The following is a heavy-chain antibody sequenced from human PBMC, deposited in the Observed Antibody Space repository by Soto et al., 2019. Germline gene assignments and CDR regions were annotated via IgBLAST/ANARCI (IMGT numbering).Heavy chain of an antibody. D-gene: IGHD2-21*01. V-gene: IGHV4-4*02. CDR2: IYSGGST. Sequence: QVQLQASGPGLVKPSGTLSLTCAVSGGSISSGDWCWSWVRQSPGKGLEWIGEIYSGGSTTYNPSLKTRVTITANNSENQFTRRLIPVTAADTAVYYCARRACYTIFGPIDIWGQRTLVSVAS. CDR1: GGSISSGDW. CDR3: ARRACYTIFGPIDI. J-gene: IGHJ4*02.